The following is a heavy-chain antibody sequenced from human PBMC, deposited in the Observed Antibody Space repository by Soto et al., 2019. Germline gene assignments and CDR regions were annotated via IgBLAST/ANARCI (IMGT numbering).Heavy chain of an antibody. CDR1: GGSISSSSYY. V-gene: IGHV4-39*07. Sequence: SETLSLTCTVSGGSISSSSYYWGWIRQPPGKGLEWIGEINHSGSTNYNPSLKSRVTISVDTSKNQFSLKLSSVTAADTAVYYCARGLRDSSGYYSFLIDYWGQGTLVTVSS. D-gene: IGHD3-22*01. J-gene: IGHJ4*02. CDR2: INHSGST. CDR3: ARGLRDSSGYYSFLIDY.